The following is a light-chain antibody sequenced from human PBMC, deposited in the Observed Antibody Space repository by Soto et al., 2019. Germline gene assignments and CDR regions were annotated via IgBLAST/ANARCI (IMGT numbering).Light chain of an antibody. CDR3: QQRSNWPSIT. CDR2: DAS. CDR1: QSVSSY. Sequence: EIVLTQSPDTLSLSPGAGAALSGRASQSVSSYLAWYQQKPGQAPRLLIYDASNRATGIPARFSGSGSGTDFTLTISSLEPEDFAVYYCQQRSNWPSITFGQGTRLEIK. J-gene: IGKJ5*01. V-gene: IGKV3-11*01.